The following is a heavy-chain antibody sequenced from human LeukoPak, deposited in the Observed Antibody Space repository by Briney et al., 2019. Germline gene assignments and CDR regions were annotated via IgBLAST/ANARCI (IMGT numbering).Heavy chain of an antibody. CDR2: ISSSGSTI. V-gene: IGHV3-48*03. J-gene: IGHJ4*02. D-gene: IGHD6-6*01. CDR1: GFIFSSYE. CDR3: AKDPYRSSSGLGDC. Sequence: GGSLRLSCAASGFIFSSYEMNWVRQAPGKGLEWVSYISSSGSTIYYADSVKGRFTISRDNSKNTLYLQTNSLRAEDTAVYYCAKDPYRSSSGLGDCWGQGTLVTVSS.